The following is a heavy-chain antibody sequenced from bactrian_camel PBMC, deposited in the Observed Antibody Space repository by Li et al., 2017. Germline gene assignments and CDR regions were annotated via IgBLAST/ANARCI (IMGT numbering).Heavy chain of an antibody. CDR3: GRSTGDEYRDYARDL. CDR1: GYIHSTSC. D-gene: IGHD4*01. V-gene: IGHV3S1*01. J-gene: IGHJ4*01. CDR2: IHTSDGST. Sequence: HVQLVESGGGSVQAGGSLRLSCTASGYIHSTSCMAWLRQRPGKEREWVADIHTSDGSTNYADSVKGRFTMSKDDAGNTLYLQMNSLKPEDTAVYYCGRSTGDEYRDYARDLRGRGTQVTVS.